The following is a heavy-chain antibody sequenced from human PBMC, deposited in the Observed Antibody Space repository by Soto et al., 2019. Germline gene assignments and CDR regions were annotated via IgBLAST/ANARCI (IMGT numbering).Heavy chain of an antibody. CDR2: INPSGGST. J-gene: IGHJ6*02. D-gene: IGHD6-6*01. CDR1: GYTFTSYY. V-gene: IGHV1-46*01. CDR3: ARERSGSSSGSYYYYYGMDV. Sequence: GASVKVSCKASGYTFTSYYMHWVRQAPGQGLEWMGIINPSGGSTSYAQKFQGRVTMTRDTSTSTVYMELSSLRYEDTAVYYCARERSGSSSGSYYYYYGMDVWGQGTTVTVSS.